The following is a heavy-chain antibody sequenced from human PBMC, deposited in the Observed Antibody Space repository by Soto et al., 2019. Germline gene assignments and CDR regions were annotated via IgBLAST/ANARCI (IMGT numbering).Heavy chain of an antibody. Sequence: EEQLVESGGGLVQPGESLRLSCAASGFSFSRYEMNGVRQAQGKGLEGVASISNSDDVGFYADSVRGRFSVTRDRSTNTLHLQMDYVQVEDTGIYYCAKTVGATKLEDHWGQGTLVTVSS. CDR2: ISNSDDVG. CDR3: AKTVGATKLEDH. CDR1: GFSFSRYE. V-gene: IGHV3-23*04. J-gene: IGHJ4*02. D-gene: IGHD1-26*01.